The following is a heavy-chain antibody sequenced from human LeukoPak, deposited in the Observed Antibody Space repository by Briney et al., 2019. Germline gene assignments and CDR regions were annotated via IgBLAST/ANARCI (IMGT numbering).Heavy chain of an antibody. CDR3: ARNASSGFFND. CDR2: IHHSGSRFESGST. CDR1: GFSITNNNY. D-gene: IGHD3-22*01. J-gene: IGHJ1*01. Sequence: PSETLSLTCTVSGFSITNNNYWAWIRQSPGKGLEWMGSIHHSGSRFESGSTHYNPSLRGRITVSADPSKNQFSLTLTSVTASDTAVYFCARNASSGFFNDWSQGSLVTVSS. V-gene: IGHV4-38-2*02.